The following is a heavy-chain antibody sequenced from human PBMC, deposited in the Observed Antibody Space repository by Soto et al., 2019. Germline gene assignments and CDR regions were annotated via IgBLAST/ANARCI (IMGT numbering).Heavy chain of an antibody. CDR2: INHSGST. D-gene: IGHD3-22*01. J-gene: IGHJ4*02. V-gene: IGHV4-34*01. CDR3: ASRSYYYDSSGYYNY. Sequence: QVQLQQWGAGLLKPSETLSLTCAVYGGSFSGYYWSWIRQPPGKGLEWIGEINHSGSTNYNPSLKSRVTISVDKSKNQFTLKLSSVTAADTAVYYCASRSYYYDSSGYYNYWGQGTLVTVSS. CDR1: GGSFSGYY.